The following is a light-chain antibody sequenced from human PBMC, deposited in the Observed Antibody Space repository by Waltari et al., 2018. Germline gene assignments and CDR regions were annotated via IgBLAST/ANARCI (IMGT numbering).Light chain of an antibody. Sequence: DIVMTQSPDSLAVSLGERATINCKSSQSVLYSSNNKNSLAWYQKKPGQPPKLRIYWESTRESAVPARFSGSVSGTDFTLTISSLQAEDVAVYYCQQYYSAPLSFGGETKVEIK. J-gene: IGKJ4*01. CDR2: WES. V-gene: IGKV4-1*01. CDR3: QQYYSAPLS. CDR1: QSVLYSSNNKNS.